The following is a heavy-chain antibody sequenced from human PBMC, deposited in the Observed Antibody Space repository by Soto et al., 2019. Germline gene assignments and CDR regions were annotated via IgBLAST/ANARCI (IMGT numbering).Heavy chain of an antibody. D-gene: IGHD3-3*01. J-gene: IGHJ6*02. Sequence: EAQLLESGGGLVQPGGSLRLSCDASRFTFSTFAMSWVRQAPGQGLEWVSVISGSGGCTYYADSVKGRFTISRDNSKNTLFLQMNSLRVEDTAVYYCAKRGITIFGVVTNYYSGVDVWGQGTTVTVSS. CDR1: RFTFSTFA. CDR3: AKRGITIFGVVTNYYSGVDV. V-gene: IGHV3-23*01. CDR2: ISGSGGCT.